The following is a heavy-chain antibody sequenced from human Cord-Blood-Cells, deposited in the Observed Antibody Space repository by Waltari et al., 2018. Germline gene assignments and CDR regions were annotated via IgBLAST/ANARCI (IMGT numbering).Heavy chain of an antibody. CDR2: INHRGIT. Sequence: QVQLQQWGAGLLKPSETLSLTCAVYGGSFSGYYWSWIRQPPGTGLEWIGEINHRGITNYTPSLKCRVTIPLDTSKNRFSLKLSSVTAADTAVYYCARFDYWGQGTLVTVSS. V-gene: IGHV4-34*01. J-gene: IGHJ4*02. CDR3: ARFDY. CDR1: GGSFSGYY.